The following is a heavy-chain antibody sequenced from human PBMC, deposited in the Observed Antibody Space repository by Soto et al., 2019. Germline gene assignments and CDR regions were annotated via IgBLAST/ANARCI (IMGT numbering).Heavy chain of an antibody. V-gene: IGHV1-46*01. Sequence: QVQLAQSGTEVKKPGASVKVSCKTSGYIFTSYYIHWVRQAPGQGLEWMGIINPSGGTTTYAQKFPGRVTMTRDTSPSTVYMELSSLRSEDTAVYYCARGPATAPDAYWGLGTLVTVSS. J-gene: IGHJ4*02. CDR3: ARGPATAPDAY. CDR1: GYIFTSYY. D-gene: IGHD2-2*01. CDR2: INPSGGTT.